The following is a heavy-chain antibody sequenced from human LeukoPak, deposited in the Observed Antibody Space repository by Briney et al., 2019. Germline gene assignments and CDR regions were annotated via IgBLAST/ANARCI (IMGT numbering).Heavy chain of an antibody. CDR1: GGSISSGGYY. Sequence: SQTLSLTCTVSGGSISSGGYYWSWIRQHPGKGLEWIGYIYYSGSTYYNPSLKSRVTISVDTSKNQFSLKLSSVTAADTAVYYCARQGELLSSFDYWGQGTLVTASS. D-gene: IGHD3-10*01. CDR2: IYYSGST. CDR3: ARQGELLSSFDY. V-gene: IGHV4-31*03. J-gene: IGHJ4*02.